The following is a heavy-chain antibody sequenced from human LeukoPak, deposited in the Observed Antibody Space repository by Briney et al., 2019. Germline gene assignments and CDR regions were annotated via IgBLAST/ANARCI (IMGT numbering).Heavy chain of an antibody. CDR1: GYTLTELS. V-gene: IGHV1-24*01. CDR2: FDPEDGET. CDR3: ATVGGSYYGGYYFDY. Sequence: ASVTVSCKVSGYTLTELSMHWVRQAPGKGLEWMGGFDPEDGETIYAQKFQGRVTMTEDTSTDTAYMELSSLRSEDTAVYYCATVGGSYYGGYYFDYWGQGTLVTVSS. D-gene: IGHD1-26*01. J-gene: IGHJ4*02.